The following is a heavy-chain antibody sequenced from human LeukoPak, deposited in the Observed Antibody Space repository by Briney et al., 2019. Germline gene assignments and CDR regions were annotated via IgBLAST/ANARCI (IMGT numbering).Heavy chain of an antibody. CDR2: AYNGNT. V-gene: IGHV1-18*01. Sequence: AYNGNTNYAQKLQGRVTMTTDTSTSTAYMELRSLRSDDTAVYYCARVIDCSSTSCYQEDWGQGTLVTVSS. D-gene: IGHD2-2*01. CDR3: ARVIDCSSTSCYQED. J-gene: IGHJ4*02.